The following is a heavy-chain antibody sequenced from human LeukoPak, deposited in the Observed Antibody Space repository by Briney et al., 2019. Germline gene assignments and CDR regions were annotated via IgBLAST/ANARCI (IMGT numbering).Heavy chain of an antibody. CDR2: INHSGST. J-gene: IGHJ6*03. V-gene: IGHV4-34*01. CDR3: ARRSRNYYMDV. CDR1: GGSFSGYY. Sequence: SETLSLTCAVYGGSFSGYYWSWIRQPPGKGLEWIGEINHSGSTNYNPSLKRRVTISVDTSKNQFSLKLSSVTAADTAVYYCARRSRNYYMDVWGKGTTVTISS. D-gene: IGHD1-14*01.